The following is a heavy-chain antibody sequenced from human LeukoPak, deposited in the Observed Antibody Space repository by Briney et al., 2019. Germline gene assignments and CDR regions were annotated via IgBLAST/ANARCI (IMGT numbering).Heavy chain of an antibody. D-gene: IGHD3-9*01. CDR2: VSSSGRHM. CDR3: AKPPLRDILTGYYRDY. V-gene: IGHV3-21*01. CDR1: GFTFSSYS. Sequence: GGSLRLSCAASGFTFSSYSMNWVRQAPGKGLEWVSSVSSSGRHMYYADSVKGRFTISRDNAKNSLYLQMNSLRAEDTAVYYCAKPPLRDILTGYYRDYWGQGTLVTVSS. J-gene: IGHJ4*02.